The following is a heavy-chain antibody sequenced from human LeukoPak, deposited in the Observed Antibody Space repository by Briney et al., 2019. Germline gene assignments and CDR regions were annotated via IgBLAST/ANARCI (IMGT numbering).Heavy chain of an antibody. CDR3: ARANTNNDAFDI. D-gene: IGHD3-16*01. Sequence: SETLSLTCSVSGGSISSYYWSWIRQPPGKGLGWIGNIYYSGSTNDNPSLKTRVTISVDTSKNQFSLQLSSVTAADTAVHYCARANTNNDAFDIWGRGTLVTVSS. V-gene: IGHV4-59*01. CDR2: IYYSGST. J-gene: IGHJ3*02. CDR1: GGSISSYY.